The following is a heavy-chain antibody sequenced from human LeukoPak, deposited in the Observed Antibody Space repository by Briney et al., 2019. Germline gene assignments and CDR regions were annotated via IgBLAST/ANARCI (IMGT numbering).Heavy chain of an antibody. CDR1: GFTFSSYA. J-gene: IGHJ4*02. CDR3: ARGKWELPYYYFDY. V-gene: IGHV3-23*01. D-gene: IGHD1-26*01. Sequence: GGSLRLSCAASGFTFSSYAMSWVRQAPGKGLEWVSAISGSGGSTYYADSVKGRFTISRDNSKNTLYLQMNSLRAEDTAVYYCARGKWELPYYYFDYWGQGTLVTVSS. CDR2: ISGSGGST.